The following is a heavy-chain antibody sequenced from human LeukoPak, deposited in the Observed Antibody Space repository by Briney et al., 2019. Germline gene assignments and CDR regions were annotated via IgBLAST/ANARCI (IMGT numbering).Heavy chain of an antibody. CDR3: ARRVPGIGAAGPYNWFDR. V-gene: IGHV1-18*01. J-gene: IGHJ5*02. CDR1: GYTFTSYG. Sequence: ASVRVSCKASGYTFTSYGISWVRQAPGQGLEWMGWISAYNGNTNYAQKLQGRVTMTTDTSTSTAYMELRSLRTDDTAVYYCARRVPGIGAAGPYNWFDRWGQGNLVTVSS. D-gene: IGHD6-13*01. CDR2: ISAYNGNT.